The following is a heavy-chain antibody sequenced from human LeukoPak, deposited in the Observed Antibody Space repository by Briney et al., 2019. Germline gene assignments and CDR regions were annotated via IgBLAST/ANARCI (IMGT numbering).Heavy chain of an antibody. Sequence: GGSLRLSCAVSGLRFIDAWVDWVRQAPGKGLEWVGRIKSKAAGGTPDYSTPVKGRLTISRDDSKNTVYLEMNSLKTEDTGVYYCAWIASSVTTNNNYFYKAVWGKGTMVTVSS. CDR1: GLRFIDAW. J-gene: IGHJ6*03. V-gene: IGHV3-15*01. D-gene: IGHD1/OR15-1a*01. CDR2: IKSKAAGGTP. CDR3: AWIASSVTTNNNYFYKAV.